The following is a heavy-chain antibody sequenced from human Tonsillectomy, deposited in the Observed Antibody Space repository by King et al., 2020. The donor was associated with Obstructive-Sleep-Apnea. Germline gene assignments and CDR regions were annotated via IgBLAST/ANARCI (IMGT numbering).Heavy chain of an antibody. CDR3: ARVAYYYDNSGYSVKILDY. CDR1: GGSISSGDYY. V-gene: IGHV4-30-4*01. D-gene: IGHD3-22*01. CDR2: IYYSGST. J-gene: IGHJ4*02. Sequence: QLQESGPGLVKPSQTLSLTCTVSGGSISSGDYYWSWIRQPPGKGLEWIGYIYYSGSTYYNPSLESRVTISVDTSKNQFSLKLSSVTAADTAVYYCARVAYYYDNSGYSVKILDYWGQGTLVTVSS.